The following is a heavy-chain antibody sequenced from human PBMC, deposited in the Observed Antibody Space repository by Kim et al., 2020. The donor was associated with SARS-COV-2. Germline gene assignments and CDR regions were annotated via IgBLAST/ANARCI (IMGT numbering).Heavy chain of an antibody. CDR3: ARALLVYGETPPFDY. J-gene: IGHJ4*02. D-gene: IGHD4-17*01. CDR2: ISSSGSTI. Sequence: GGSLRLSCAASGFTFSSYEMNWVRQAPGKGLEWVSYISSSGSTIYYADSVKGRFTISRDNAKNSLYLQMNSLRAEDTAVYYCARALLVYGETPPFDYWGQGTLVAVSS. CDR1: GFTFSSYE. V-gene: IGHV3-48*03.